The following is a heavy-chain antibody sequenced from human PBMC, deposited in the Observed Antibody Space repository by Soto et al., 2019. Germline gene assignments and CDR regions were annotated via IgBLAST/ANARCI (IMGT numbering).Heavy chain of an antibody. CDR3: ATSRISIAVAGETEYYFDY. CDR2: INPNSGDT. V-gene: IGHV1-2*04. D-gene: IGHD6-19*01. J-gene: IGHJ4*02. CDR1: GYIFTGYY. Sequence: SVKVSCKASGYIFTGYYMHWVRQAPGQGLEWMGWINPNSGDTNYTQKFQGWVTMTRDTSISTAYMELSRLRSDDTAVYYCATSRISIAVAGETEYYFDYWGQGTPVTVS.